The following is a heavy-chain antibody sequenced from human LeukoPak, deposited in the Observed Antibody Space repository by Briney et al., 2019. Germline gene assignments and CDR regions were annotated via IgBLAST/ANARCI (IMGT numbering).Heavy chain of an antibody. CDR2: IRSGGISK. D-gene: IGHD3-22*01. J-gene: IGHJ4*02. Sequence: GGSLRLSCAASGFTFSAYAMTWVRQAPGKGLEWVANIRSGGISKNYADSVRGRFTISRDDSTSTLYLEMNSLRAEDTAVYYCAKTYYDSGCPIDYWGQGTLVTVSA. V-gene: IGHV3-23*01. CDR3: AKTYYDSGCPIDY. CDR1: GFTFSAYA.